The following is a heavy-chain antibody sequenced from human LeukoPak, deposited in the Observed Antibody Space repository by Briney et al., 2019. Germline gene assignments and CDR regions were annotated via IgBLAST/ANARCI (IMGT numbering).Heavy chain of an antibody. V-gene: IGHV1-69*05. CDR2: IIPIFGTA. D-gene: IGHD2-2*01. CDR3: ARGDIVVVPAATVPRGSMYYFDY. CDR1: GGTFSSYA. J-gene: IGHJ4*02. Sequence: SVKVSCKASGGTFSSYATSWVRQAPGQGLEWMGRIIPIFGTANYAQKFQGRVTITTDESTSTAYMELSSLRSEDTAVYYCARGDIVVVPAATVPRGSMYYFDYWGQGTLVTVSS.